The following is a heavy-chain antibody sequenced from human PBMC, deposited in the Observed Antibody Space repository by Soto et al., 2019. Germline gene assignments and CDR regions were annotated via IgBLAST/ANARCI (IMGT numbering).Heavy chain of an antibody. V-gene: IGHV3-64D*08. CDR3: VKGAGWLQDVDY. Sequence: GGSLRLSCAASGFTFNDNPMYWVRQAPGRGLEYVSLISADGKNTHYADSVKGRFSISRDNSKKILYLQMSSLRTEDTALYYCVKGAGWLQDVDYWGQGTLVTVSS. J-gene: IGHJ4*02. CDR1: GFTFNDNP. D-gene: IGHD5-12*01. CDR2: ISADGKNT.